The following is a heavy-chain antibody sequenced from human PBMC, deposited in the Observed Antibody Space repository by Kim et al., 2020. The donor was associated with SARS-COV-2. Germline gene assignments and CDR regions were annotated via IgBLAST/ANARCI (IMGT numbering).Heavy chain of an antibody. J-gene: IGHJ6*02. Sequence: ASVKVSCKASGYTFTSYAMHWVRQAPGQRLEWMGWINAGNGNTKYSQKFQGRVTITRDTSASTAYMELSSLRSEDTAVYYCARDIDYDSSGYYYRYYYYYGMDVWGQGTTVTVSS. CDR2: INAGNGNT. D-gene: IGHD3-22*01. CDR1: GYTFTSYA. V-gene: IGHV1-3*01. CDR3: ARDIDYDSSGYYYRYYYYYGMDV.